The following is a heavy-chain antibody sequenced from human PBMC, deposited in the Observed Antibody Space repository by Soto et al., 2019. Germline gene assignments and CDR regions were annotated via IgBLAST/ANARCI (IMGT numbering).Heavy chain of an antibody. CDR3: ARHPSDFWFDP. V-gene: IGHV4-34*01. D-gene: IGHD2-21*02. CDR1: GGSFSSDY. Sequence: PSETLSLTCSVYGGSFSSDYWTWIRQPPGKGLEWIGEINHSGSTNYNPSLKSRVTISVDTSKNQFSLKLSSVTAADTAVYYCARHPSDFWFDPWGQGTLVTVSS. CDR2: INHSGST. J-gene: IGHJ5*02.